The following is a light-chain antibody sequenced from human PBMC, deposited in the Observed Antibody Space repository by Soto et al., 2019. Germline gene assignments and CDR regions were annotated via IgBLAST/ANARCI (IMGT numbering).Light chain of an antibody. Sequence: QSVLTQPPSASGAPGQRVTISCTGSSSNIGAGYDVHWYQQLPGTAPKLLIYANSNRPSGVPDRFSGSKSGTSASLAITGLQAEDEADYYCQSYDNSLSGSGVFGTGTKLTVL. CDR2: ANS. CDR1: SSNIGAGYD. J-gene: IGLJ1*01. CDR3: QSYDNSLSGSGV. V-gene: IGLV1-40*01.